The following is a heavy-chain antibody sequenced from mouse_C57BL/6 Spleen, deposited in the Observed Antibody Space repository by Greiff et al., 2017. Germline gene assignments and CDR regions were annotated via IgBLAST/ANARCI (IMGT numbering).Heavy chain of an antibody. CDR3: ARGNGSSYWFAY. J-gene: IGHJ3*01. CDR1: GYTFTSYW. D-gene: IGHD1-1*01. CDR2: IYPGSGST. Sequence: VQLQQPGAELVKPGASVKMSCKASGYTFTSYWITWVKQRPGQGLEWIGDIYPGSGSTNYNEKFKSKATLTVDTSSSTAYMQLSSLTSEDSAGYYCARGNGSSYWFAYWGQGTLVTVAA. V-gene: IGHV1-55*01.